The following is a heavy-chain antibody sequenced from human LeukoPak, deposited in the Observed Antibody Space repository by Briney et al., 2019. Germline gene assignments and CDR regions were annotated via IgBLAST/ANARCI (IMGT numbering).Heavy chain of an antibody. CDR2: ISSSSSYI. J-gene: IGHJ4*02. CDR1: GLTFSSYS. D-gene: IGHD3-3*01. V-gene: IGHV3-21*01. CDR3: ARDLGGYYDFWSGPGWKYYFDY. Sequence: GGSLRLSCAASGLTFSSYSMNWVRQAPGKGLEWVSSISSSSSYIYYADSVKGRFTISRDNAKNSLYLQMNSLRAEDTAVYYCARDLGGYYDFWSGPGWKYYFDYWGQGTLVTVSS.